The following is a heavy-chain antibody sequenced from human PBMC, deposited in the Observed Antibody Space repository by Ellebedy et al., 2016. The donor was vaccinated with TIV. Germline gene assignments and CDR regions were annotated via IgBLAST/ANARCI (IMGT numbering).Heavy chain of an antibody. J-gene: IGHJ4*02. V-gene: IGHV3-30-3*01. D-gene: IGHD6-6*01. CDR3: ARLDSSSALDD. Sequence: GGSLRLSCAASAFTFSSYAMHWVRQAPGKGLEWVAVISYDGSNKCYADSVKGRFTISRDNSKKTLYLQMNSLRAEDTAVYYCARLDSSSALDDWGQGTLVTVSS. CDR1: AFTFSSYA. CDR2: ISYDGSNK.